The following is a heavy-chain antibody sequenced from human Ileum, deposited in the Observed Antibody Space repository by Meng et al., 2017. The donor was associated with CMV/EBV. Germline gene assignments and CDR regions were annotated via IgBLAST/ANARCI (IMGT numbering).Heavy chain of an antibody. D-gene: IGHD2/OR15-2a*01. J-gene: IGHJ6*02. CDR1: GFIFSDYW. V-gene: IGHV3-7*01. Sequence: GESLKISCAASGFIFSDYWMTWVRQAPGKGLEWVANIKEDGRETYYVDSVKGRFKISRDNGKNTFYLQMNSLRAEDTAVYYCARENVIGQYYYYGMDVWGQGTTVTVSS. CDR3: ARENVIGQYYYYGMDV. CDR2: IKEDGRET.